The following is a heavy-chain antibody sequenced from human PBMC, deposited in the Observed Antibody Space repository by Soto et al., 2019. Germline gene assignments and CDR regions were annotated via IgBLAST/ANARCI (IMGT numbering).Heavy chain of an antibody. D-gene: IGHD3-16*01. Sequence: VGSLRLSCAASGFTFSNAWMSWVRQAPGKGLEWVGRIKRKNDGGTSDYAAPVKGRFTISRDDSKNTLYLQVNSLKTEDTAVYYCTTNRGEWYYFDYWGQGTLVTVSS. CDR3: TTNRGEWYYFDY. CDR1: GFTFSNAW. V-gene: IGHV3-15*01. CDR2: IKRKNDGGTS. J-gene: IGHJ4*02.